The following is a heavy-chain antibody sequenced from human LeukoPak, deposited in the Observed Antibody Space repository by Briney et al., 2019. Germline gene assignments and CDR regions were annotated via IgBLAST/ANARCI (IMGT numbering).Heavy chain of an antibody. CDR1: GGSISSGGYY. CDR3: ARGGRDGYNQGY. V-gene: IGHV4-30-2*01. D-gene: IGHD5-24*01. CDR2: IYHSGST. Sequence: SQTLSLTCTVSGGSISSGGYYWSWIRQPPGKGLEWIGYIYHSGSTYYNPSLKSRVTISVDRSKNQFSLKLSSVTAADTAVYYCARGGRDGYNQGYWGQGTLVTVFS. J-gene: IGHJ4*02.